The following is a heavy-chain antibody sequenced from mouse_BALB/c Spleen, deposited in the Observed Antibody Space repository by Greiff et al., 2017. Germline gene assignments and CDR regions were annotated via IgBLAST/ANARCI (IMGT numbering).Heavy chain of an antibody. Sequence: QVQLQQSAAELARPGASVKMSCKASGYTFTSYTMHWVKQRPGQGLEWIGYINPSSGYTEYNQKFKDKTTLTADKSSSTAYMQLSSLTSEDSAVYYCASRYGNYVRFDYWGQGTTLTVSS. V-gene: IGHV1-4*02. CDR2: INPSSGYT. D-gene: IGHD2-10*02. J-gene: IGHJ2*01. CDR1: GYTFTSYT. CDR3: ASRYGNYVRFDY.